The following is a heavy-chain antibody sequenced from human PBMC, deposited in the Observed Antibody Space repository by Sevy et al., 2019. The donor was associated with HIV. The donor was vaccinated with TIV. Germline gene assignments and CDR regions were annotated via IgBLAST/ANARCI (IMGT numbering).Heavy chain of an antibody. CDR3: ARTFPRELSIGIDY. CDR2: INPNSGGT. V-gene: IGHV1-2*02. Sequence: ASVKVSCKASGYTFTGYYMHWVRQAPGQGLEWMGWINPNSGGTNYAQKFQGRVTMTRDTSISTAYMELRRLRSDDTAVYYCARTFPRELSIGIDYWGQGTLVTVSS. D-gene: IGHD3-16*02. CDR1: GYTFTGYY. J-gene: IGHJ4*02.